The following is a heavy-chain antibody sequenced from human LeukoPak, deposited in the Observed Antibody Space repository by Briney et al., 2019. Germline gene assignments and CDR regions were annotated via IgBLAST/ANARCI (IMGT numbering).Heavy chain of an antibody. CDR1: GFTFTNYG. D-gene: IGHD3-10*01. J-gene: IGHJ3*01. CDR2: ISANNGDT. Sequence: ASVTVSCKASGFTFTNYGFSWVRQAPGQGLEWMGWISANNGDTHYAQKFQGRVTMTTDTSTTTVYMELRSLTSDDSAVYYCARKPMAHAFDFWGQGTMVTVSS. CDR3: ARKPMAHAFDF. V-gene: IGHV1-18*04.